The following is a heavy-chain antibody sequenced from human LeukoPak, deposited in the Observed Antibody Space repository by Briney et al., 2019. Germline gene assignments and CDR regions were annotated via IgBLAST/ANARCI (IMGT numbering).Heavy chain of an antibody. V-gene: IGHV1-2*04. D-gene: IGHD5-12*01. CDR3: ARSRGRGYSGYDHLLLPGYSYGYYFDY. CDR2: INPNSGGT. J-gene: IGHJ4*02. CDR1: GYTFTGDY. Sequence: ASVKVSCKASGYTFTGDYMHWVRQAPGQGLEWLGWINPNSGGTDYAQKFQGWVTMTRDTSISTAYMELSRLRSDDTAVYYCARSRGRGYSGYDHLLLPGYSYGYYFDYWGQGTLVTVSS.